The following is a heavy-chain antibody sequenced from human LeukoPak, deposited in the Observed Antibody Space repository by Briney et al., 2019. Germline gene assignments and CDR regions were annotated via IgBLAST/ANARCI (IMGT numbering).Heavy chain of an antibody. CDR1: GGTFSSYA. J-gene: IGHJ6*02. Sequence: GSSVKVSCKASGGTFSSYAISWVRQAPGQGLEWMGGIIPIFGTANYAQKFQGRVTITADESTSTAYMELSSLRSEDTAVYYCARSRDGTPLSTDKYYYYYYGMDVWGQGTTVTVSS. D-gene: IGHD5-24*01. CDR3: ARSRDGTPLSTDKYYYYYYGMDV. V-gene: IGHV1-69*01. CDR2: IIPIFGTA.